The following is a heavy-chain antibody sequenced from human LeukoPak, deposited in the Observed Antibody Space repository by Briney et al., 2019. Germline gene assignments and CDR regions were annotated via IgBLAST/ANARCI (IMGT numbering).Heavy chain of an antibody. Sequence: GGSLRLSCAASGFTFSSYDMQWVRQAPGKGLEYVSAISGNGGTTYYANSVKGRFTISRDNSKNTLNLQMGSLRAEDMAVYYCARDGARYSGSYYNDYWGQGTLVTVSS. CDR1: GFTFSSYD. V-gene: IGHV3-64*01. CDR2: ISGNGGTT. CDR3: ARDGARYSGSYYNDY. D-gene: IGHD1-26*01. J-gene: IGHJ4*02.